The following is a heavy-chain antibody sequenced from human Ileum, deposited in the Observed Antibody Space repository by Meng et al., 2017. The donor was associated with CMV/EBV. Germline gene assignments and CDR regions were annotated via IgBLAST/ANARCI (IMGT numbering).Heavy chain of an antibody. V-gene: IGHV1-2*02. D-gene: IGHD3-10*01. CDR2: INPNSGGT. J-gene: IGHJ4*02. CDR1: GYTFTGYY. Sequence: GGSLRLSCKASGYTFTGYYMHWVRQAPGQGLEWMGWINPNSGGTNFAQKFQGRVTMTRDTSISTAYMELSRLRSDDTAVYYCARDSGREKQDGFDYWGQGTLVTVSS. CDR3: ARDSGREKQDGFDY.